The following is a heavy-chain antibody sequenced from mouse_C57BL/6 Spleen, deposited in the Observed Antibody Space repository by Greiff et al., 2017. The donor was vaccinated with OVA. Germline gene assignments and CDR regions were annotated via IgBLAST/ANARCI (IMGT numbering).Heavy chain of an antibody. CDR2: ISSGGSYT. V-gene: IGHV5-6*02. Sequence: EVMLVESGGDLVKPGGSLKLSCAASGFTFSSYGMSWVRQTPDKRLEWVATISSGGSYTYYPDSVKGRFTIARDNAKNTLYLQMSSLKSEDTAMYYCARRANWDVHYFDYWGQGTTLTVSS. J-gene: IGHJ2*01. D-gene: IGHD4-1*01. CDR1: GFTFSSYG. CDR3: ARRANWDVHYFDY.